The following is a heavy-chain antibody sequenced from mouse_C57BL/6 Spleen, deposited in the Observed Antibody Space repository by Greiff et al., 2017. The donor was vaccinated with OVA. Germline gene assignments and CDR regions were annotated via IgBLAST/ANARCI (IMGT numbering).Heavy chain of an antibody. Sequence: QVQLQQPGAELVKPGASVKLSCKAFGYTFTSYWMHWVKQRPGQGLEWIGMIHPNSGSTNYNEKFKSKATLTVDKSSSTAYMQLSSLTSEDSAVYYCARDYYGSSYDYWGQGTTLTVSS. D-gene: IGHD1-1*01. CDR2: IHPNSGST. CDR1: GYTFTSYW. V-gene: IGHV1-64*01. J-gene: IGHJ2*01. CDR3: ARDYYGSSYDY.